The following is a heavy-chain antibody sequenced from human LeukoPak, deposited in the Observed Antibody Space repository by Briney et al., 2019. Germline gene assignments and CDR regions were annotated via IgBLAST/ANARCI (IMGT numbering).Heavy chain of an antibody. CDR3: ARGGYSGYDFDY. Sequence: SETLSLTCAVYGGSFSGYYWSWIRQPPGKGLEWIGEINHSGSTNYNPSLKSRVTISVDTSKNQFSLKLSSVTAADTAVYYCARGGYSGYDFDYWGQGALVTVSS. D-gene: IGHD5-12*01. J-gene: IGHJ4*02. V-gene: IGHV4-34*01. CDR1: GGSFSGYY. CDR2: INHSGST.